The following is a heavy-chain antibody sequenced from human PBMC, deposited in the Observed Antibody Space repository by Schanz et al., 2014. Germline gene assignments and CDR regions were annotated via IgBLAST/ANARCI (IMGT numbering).Heavy chain of an antibody. Sequence: EVQLLESGGGLVQPGGSLRLSCASSGFSFTTYAMSWVRQAPGKGLEWVGRTRNRANNYFTEYAASVKGRFTISRDDSKNSLYLQMSSLKSEDTALYYCTRVPISPGGHGLDVWGQGTTVAVSS. V-gene: IGHV3-72*01. J-gene: IGHJ6*02. CDR3: TRVPISPGGHGLDV. D-gene: IGHD3-16*01. CDR1: GFSFTTYA. CDR2: TRNRANNYFT.